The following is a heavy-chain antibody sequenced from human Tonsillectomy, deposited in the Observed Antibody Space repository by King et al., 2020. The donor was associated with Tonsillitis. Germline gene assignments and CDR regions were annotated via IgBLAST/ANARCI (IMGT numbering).Heavy chain of an antibody. D-gene: IGHD5-18*01. Sequence: EVQLVESGGGLVQPGGSLRLSCAASGFTFSSYAMSWVRQAPGKGLEWVSAISGSGGSTYYADSVKGRFTSSRDNSRNTLYLQMNSLRAEDTAVYYCTKSDTAMVDYYYGMDVWGQGTTVTVSS. CDR2: ISGSGGST. CDR1: GFTFSSYA. J-gene: IGHJ6*02. CDR3: TKSDTAMVDYYYGMDV. V-gene: IGHV3-23*04.